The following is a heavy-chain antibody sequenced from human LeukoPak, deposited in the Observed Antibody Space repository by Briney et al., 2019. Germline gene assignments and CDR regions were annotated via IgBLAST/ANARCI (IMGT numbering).Heavy chain of an antibody. J-gene: IGHJ3*02. D-gene: IGHD1-26*01. CDR3: AKALYSGSYWGWDVDAFDI. V-gene: IGHV3-9*01. CDR1: GFTFDDYA. Sequence: GGSLRLSCAASGFTFDDYAMHWVRQAPGKGLEWVSGISWNSGSIGYADSVKGRFTIFRDNAKNSLYLQMNSLRAEDTALYYCAKALYSGSYWGWDVDAFDIWGQGTMVTVSS. CDR2: ISWNSGSI.